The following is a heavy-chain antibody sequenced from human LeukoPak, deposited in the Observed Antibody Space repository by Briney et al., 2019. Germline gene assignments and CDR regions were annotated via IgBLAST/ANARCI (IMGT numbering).Heavy chain of an antibody. CDR1: GGSFSGYY. D-gene: IGHD3-9*01. CDR2: INHSGST. Sequence: SETLSLTCAVYGGSFSGYYWSWMRQPPGKGLEWIGEINHSGSTNYNPSLKSRVTISVDTSKNQFSLKLSSVTAADTAVYYCASGLGHRYFDWSTTLVTFDPWGQGTLVTVSS. J-gene: IGHJ5*02. CDR3: ASGLGHRYFDWSTTLVTFDP. V-gene: IGHV4-34*01.